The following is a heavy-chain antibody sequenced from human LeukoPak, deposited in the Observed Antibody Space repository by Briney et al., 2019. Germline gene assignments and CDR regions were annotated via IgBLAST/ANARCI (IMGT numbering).Heavy chain of an antibody. CDR3: ARDLGIAAAGFDY. CDR2: ISSSGSTI. J-gene: IGHJ4*02. D-gene: IGHD6-13*01. Sequence: GGSLRLSCAASGFTFSSYEMNWVRQALGKGLEWVSYISSSGSTIYYADSVKGRFTISRDNAKNSLYLQMNSLRAEDTAVYYCARDLGIAAAGFDYWGQGTLVTVSS. CDR1: GFTFSSYE. V-gene: IGHV3-48*03.